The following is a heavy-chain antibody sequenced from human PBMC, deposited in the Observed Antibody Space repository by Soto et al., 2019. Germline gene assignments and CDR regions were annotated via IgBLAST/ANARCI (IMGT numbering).Heavy chain of an antibody. CDR1: GVSITSGAYY. CDR3: ARARLRAVCAFDF. Sequence: KPSETLSLTCTLSGVSITSGAYYWTWVRQHPGKGLEWIGYIYYNGNTYFSPSLKSRLTISIDTSKNQFSLKLSSVTAADTAMYYCARARLRAVCAFDFWGQGTMVTVSS. J-gene: IGHJ3*01. CDR2: IYYNGNT. D-gene: IGHD4-17*01. V-gene: IGHV4-31*02.